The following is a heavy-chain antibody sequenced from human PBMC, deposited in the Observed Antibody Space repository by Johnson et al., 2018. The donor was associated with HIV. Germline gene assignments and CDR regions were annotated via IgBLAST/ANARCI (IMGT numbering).Heavy chain of an antibody. D-gene: IGHD3-16*01. V-gene: IGHV3-33*01. CDR1: GFTFSSYG. J-gene: IGHJ3*02. CDR3: ARDEEGGAFDI. Sequence: QVQLVESGGGLVNPGGSLRLSCITSGFTFSSYGMHWVRQAPGKGLEWVAVIWYDGSNKYYADSVKGRFTISRDNSKNTLYLQMNSLRAEDTAVYYCARDEEGGAFDIWGQGTMVTVSS. CDR2: IWYDGSNK.